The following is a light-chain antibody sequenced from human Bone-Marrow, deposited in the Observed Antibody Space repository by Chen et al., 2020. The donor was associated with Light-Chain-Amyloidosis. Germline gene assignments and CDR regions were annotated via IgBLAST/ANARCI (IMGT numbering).Light chain of an antibody. CDR2: EVS. Sequence: QSVLTQPPSASGSPGQSVTISCTGTSSDVGGYNYVSWYQQHPGKAPKLMIYEVSKRPSGVPDRFSGSKAANTASLTVSGLQAEDEADYYCSSYTGGNSPYVFGTGTKVTVL. CDR1: SSDVGGYNY. J-gene: IGLJ1*01. CDR3: SSYTGGNSPYV. V-gene: IGLV2-8*01.